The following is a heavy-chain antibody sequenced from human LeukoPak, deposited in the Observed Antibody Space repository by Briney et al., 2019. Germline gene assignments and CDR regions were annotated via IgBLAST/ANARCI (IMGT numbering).Heavy chain of an antibody. CDR1: GGSIGSYY. J-gene: IGHJ4*02. CDR3: ARGVSVVAYYFDY. CDR2: IYYSGST. Sequence: SETLSLTCTVSGGSIGSYYWSWIRQPPGKGLEWIGYIYYSGSTNYNPSLKSRVTISVDTSKNQFSLKLSSVTAADTAVYYCARGVSVVAYYFDYWGQGTLVTVSS. V-gene: IGHV4-59*01. D-gene: IGHD4-23*01.